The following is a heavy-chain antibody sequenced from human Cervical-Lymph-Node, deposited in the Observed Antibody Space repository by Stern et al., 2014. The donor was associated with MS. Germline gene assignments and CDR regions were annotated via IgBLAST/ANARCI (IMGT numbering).Heavy chain of an antibody. CDR2: INPNSAGT. J-gene: IGHJ4*02. V-gene: IGHV1-2*02. CDR3: ATDESPSGGKAAPGLGY. D-gene: IGHD6-13*01. CDR1: GYTFTAYY. Sequence: VQLEESGAEVKKPGASVKVSCKASGYTFTAYYMHWVRQAPGQGLEWMGWINPNSAGTNYAQKFQGRVTMTRDTSISTDYMELSRLTSDDPAVYYCATDESPSGGKAAPGLGYGGQGPLVTVSS.